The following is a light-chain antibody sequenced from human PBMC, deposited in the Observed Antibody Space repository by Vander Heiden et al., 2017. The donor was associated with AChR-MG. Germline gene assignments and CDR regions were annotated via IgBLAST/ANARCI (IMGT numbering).Light chain of an antibody. CDR1: QSISTW. V-gene: IGKV1-5*01. Sequence: IQMTQSPSTLSASVGDRVTITCRASQSISTWLAWYQQKPGKAPNLLIYDASSLESGVPSRFSGSGSGTEFTLTISSLQPDDSATYYCQQYNSFGTFGQGTKVGIK. CDR2: DAS. CDR3: QQYNSFGT. J-gene: IGKJ1*01.